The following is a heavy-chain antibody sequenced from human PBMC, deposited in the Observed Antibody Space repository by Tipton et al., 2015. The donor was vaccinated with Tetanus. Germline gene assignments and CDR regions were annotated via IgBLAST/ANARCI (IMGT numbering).Heavy chain of an antibody. V-gene: IGHV4-61*01. CDR2: IYQSGST. Sequence: TLSLTCTVSGGSVNSGSYYWSWIRQPPGKGLEWIGYIYQSGSTSYSPSLESRVTISLETAKNQVSLRLSSVTAADTAVYYCARDGPYYSDTSNDFPFYGIDVWGQGTTVTVSS. J-gene: IGHJ6*02. D-gene: IGHD3-10*01. CDR1: GGSVNSGSYY. CDR3: ARDGPYYSDTSNDFPFYGIDV.